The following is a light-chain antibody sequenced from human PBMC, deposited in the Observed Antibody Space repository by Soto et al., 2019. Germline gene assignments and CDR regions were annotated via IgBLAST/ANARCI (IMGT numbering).Light chain of an antibody. Sequence: QSVLTQPRSVSGSPGESVTISCTGSSSDVGSYNYVSWDQQYPGKAPKVMIYDVTERPSEVPDRFSGSKSGNTASLTISGLQADDEAEYFCCSYSGSDTLLFGGGTKLTVL. J-gene: IGLJ3*02. V-gene: IGLV2-11*01. CDR2: DVT. CDR1: SSDVGSYNY. CDR3: CSYSGSDTLL.